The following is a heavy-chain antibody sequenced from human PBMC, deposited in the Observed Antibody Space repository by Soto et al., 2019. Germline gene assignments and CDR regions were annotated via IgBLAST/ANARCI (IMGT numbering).Heavy chain of an antibody. V-gene: IGHV4-61*08. Sequence: SETLSLTCTVSGGSISNAAYYWSWIRQPPGKGLEWIGYIYYSGSTNYNPSLKSRVTISVDTSKNQFSLKLSSVTAADTAVYYCARERNILTGVDAFDIWGQGTMVTVSS. J-gene: IGHJ3*02. CDR3: ARERNILTGVDAFDI. CDR1: GGSISNAAYY. CDR2: IYYSGST. D-gene: IGHD3-9*01.